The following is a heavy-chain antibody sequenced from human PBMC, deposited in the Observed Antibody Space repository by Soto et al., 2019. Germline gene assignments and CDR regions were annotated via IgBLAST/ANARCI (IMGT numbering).Heavy chain of an antibody. CDR2: IYYSGST. CDR3: ASPAYYDFWSGYYPNPTYYYYGMDV. Sequence: SETLSLTCTVSGGCISSSSYYWGWIRQPPGKGLEWIGSIYYSGSTYYNPSLKSRVTISVDTSKNQFSLKLSSVTAADTAVYYCASPAYYDFWSGYYPNPTYYYYGMDVWGQGTTVT. V-gene: IGHV4-39*01. CDR1: GGCISSSSYY. D-gene: IGHD3-3*01. J-gene: IGHJ6*02.